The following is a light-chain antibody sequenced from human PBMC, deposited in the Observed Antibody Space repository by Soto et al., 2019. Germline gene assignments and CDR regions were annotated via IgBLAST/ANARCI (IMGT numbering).Light chain of an antibody. CDR2: EDI. V-gene: IGLV1-40*01. J-gene: IGLJ2*01. Sequence: QSVLTQPPSVSGAPGQTVTISCTGSSSNIGARYEVHWYQQLPGTAPKLLIYEDIKRPSGIPDRFSGSKSGASASLAITGRLFEDEAEYYCPSYDSSLSGVVFGGGTKVTVL. CDR3: PSYDSSLSGVV. CDR1: SSNIGARYE.